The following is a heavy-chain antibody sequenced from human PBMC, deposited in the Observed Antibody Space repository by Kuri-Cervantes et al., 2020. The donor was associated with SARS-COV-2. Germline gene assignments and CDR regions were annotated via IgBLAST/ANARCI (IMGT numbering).Heavy chain of an antibody. J-gene: IGHJ6*03. CDR2: IKQDGSEK. CDR3: ATTMHELWEYYMDV. CDR1: GFTFSSYW. D-gene: IGHD1-26*01. V-gene: IGHV3-7*01. Sequence: LSLTCAASGFTFSSYWMSWVRQAPGKGLEWVANIKQDGSEKYYADSVKGRFTISRDNSKNTLYLQMNSLRAEDTAVYYCATTMHELWEYYMDVWGKGTTVTVSS.